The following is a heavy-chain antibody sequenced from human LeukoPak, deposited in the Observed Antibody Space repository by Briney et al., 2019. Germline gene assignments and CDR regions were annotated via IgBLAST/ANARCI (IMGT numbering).Heavy chain of an antibody. J-gene: IGHJ6*02. V-gene: IGHV1-46*01. CDR2: INPSGGST. CDR3: ARDRVVTPYYYGMDV. D-gene: IGHD3-3*01. CDR1: GYTFTSYY. Sequence: ASVKVSCKASGYTFTSYYMHWVRQAPGQGLEWMGIINPSGGSTSYAQKFQGRVTMTRDTSTSTVYMELSSLRSEDTAVYYCARDRVVTPYYYGMDVWGQGTTVTVSS.